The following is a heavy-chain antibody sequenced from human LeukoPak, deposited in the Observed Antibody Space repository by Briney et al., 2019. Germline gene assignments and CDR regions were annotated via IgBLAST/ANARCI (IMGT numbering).Heavy chain of an antibody. V-gene: IGHV3-20*04. Sequence: LPGGSLRLSCAASGFTFDDYGMSWVRQAPGKGLEWVSGINWNGGSTGYADSVKGRFAISRDNAKNSLYLQMNSLRAEDTAVYYCARGSVVVPAANNWFDPWGQGTLVTVSS. D-gene: IGHD2-2*01. CDR3: ARGSVVVPAANNWFDP. CDR1: GFTFDDYG. CDR2: INWNGGST. J-gene: IGHJ5*02.